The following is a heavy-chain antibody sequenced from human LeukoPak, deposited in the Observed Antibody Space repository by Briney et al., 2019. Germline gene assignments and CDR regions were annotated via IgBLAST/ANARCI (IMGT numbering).Heavy chain of an antibody. Sequence: PGGSLRLSCAASGFILSTYVMNWVRQAPGKGLEWVSSIGAGDSTTYYADSVKGRFTISRDNSMNTLYLQMSSLRVEDTAIYYCVKGRRKSGYDDWGQGALVTVSS. CDR1: GFILSTYV. V-gene: IGHV3-23*01. D-gene: IGHD5-12*01. J-gene: IGHJ4*02. CDR2: IGAGDSTT. CDR3: VKGRRKSGYDD.